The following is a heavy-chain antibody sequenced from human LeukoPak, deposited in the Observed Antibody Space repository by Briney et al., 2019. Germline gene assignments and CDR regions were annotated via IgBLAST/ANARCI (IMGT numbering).Heavy chain of an antibody. Sequence: AASVKVSCKASGYTFTSYAMNWVRQAPGQGLEWMGWISAYKGNTNYAQKLQGRVTMTTDTSTSTAYMELRSLRSDDTAVYYCARGPGGRRGYYPLEDSYYYYYMDVWGKGTTVTVSS. CDR3: ARGPGGRRGYYPLEDSYYYYYMDV. V-gene: IGHV1-18*01. D-gene: IGHD3-22*01. J-gene: IGHJ6*03. CDR2: ISAYKGNT. CDR1: GYTFTSYA.